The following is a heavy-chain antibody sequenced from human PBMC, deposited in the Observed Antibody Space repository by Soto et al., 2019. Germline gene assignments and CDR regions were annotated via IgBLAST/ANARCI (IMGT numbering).Heavy chain of an antibody. CDR2: INHSGST. CDR1: GGSFSGYY. V-gene: IGHV4-34*01. Sequence: SETLSLTCAVYGGSFSGYYWTWIRQPPGTGLEWIGEINHSGSTNYNPSLKSRVTISVDTSKNQFSLKLSSVTAADTAVYYCARGRSMVRGLSWFDPWGQGTLVTVSS. CDR3: ARGRSMVRGLSWFDP. D-gene: IGHD3-10*01. J-gene: IGHJ5*02.